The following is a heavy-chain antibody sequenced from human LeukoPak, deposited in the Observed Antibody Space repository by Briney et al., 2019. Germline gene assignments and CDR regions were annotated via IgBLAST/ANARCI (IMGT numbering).Heavy chain of an antibody. D-gene: IGHD6-6*01. J-gene: IGHJ4*02. Sequence: PSETLSLTCAVSGYSISSGYYWGWIRQPPGKGLEWIRSIYHSGSTYYNPSLKSRVTISVDTSKNQFSLKLSSVTAADTAVYYCARDLEYSSSSSSAAFDYWGQGTLVTVSS. CDR3: ARDLEYSSSSSSAAFDY. CDR1: GYSISSGYY. V-gene: IGHV4-38-2*01. CDR2: IYHSGST.